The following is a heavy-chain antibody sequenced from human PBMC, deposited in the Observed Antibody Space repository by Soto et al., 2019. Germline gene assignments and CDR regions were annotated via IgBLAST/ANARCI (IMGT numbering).Heavy chain of an antibody. CDR1: GYTFTSHD. Sequence: QEQLVQSGAEVRKPGASVKVSCKASGYTFTSHDIIWVRQAAGQGLEYMGWMNPISEMSKTTYLPNFRCRVSMTRDTSLQTAYLELSGLRSDDTAVYFCARGGTASYHFWNNPRGDWLDLWGQGTLVTVS. J-gene: IGHJ5*02. CDR3: ARGGTASYHFWNNPRGDWLDL. D-gene: IGHD3-3*02. CDR2: MNPISEMSKT. V-gene: IGHV1-8*01.